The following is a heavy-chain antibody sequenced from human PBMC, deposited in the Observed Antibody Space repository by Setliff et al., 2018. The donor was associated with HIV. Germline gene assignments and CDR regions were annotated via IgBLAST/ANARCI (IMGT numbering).Heavy chain of an antibody. D-gene: IGHD2-15*01. CDR2: ISSNGGST. CDR3: AKTCSGSGCYAYDI. J-gene: IGHJ3*02. CDR1: GFTFSSNA. Sequence: GGSLRLSCSASGFTFSSNAMHWVRQAPGKGLEYVSSISSNGGSTYYADSVKGRFTISRDNSKNTLYLQMSSLRAENTAVYYCAKTCSGSGCYAYDIWGQGTMVTVSS. V-gene: IGHV3-64*04.